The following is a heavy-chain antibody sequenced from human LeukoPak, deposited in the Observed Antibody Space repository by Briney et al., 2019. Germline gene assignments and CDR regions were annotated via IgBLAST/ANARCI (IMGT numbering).Heavy chain of an antibody. CDR1: GFTFSSYA. CDR2: ISYDGSNK. Sequence: LSGGSLRLSCAASGFTFSSYAMHWVRQAPGKGLEWVAVISYDGSNKYYADSVKGRFTISRDNSKNTLYLQMNSLRAEDTAVYYCASPSPSYYDSSGYYYSLWYFDLWGRGTLVTVSS. V-gene: IGHV3-30-3*01. CDR3: ASPSPSYYDSSGYYYSLWYFDL. D-gene: IGHD3-22*01. J-gene: IGHJ2*01.